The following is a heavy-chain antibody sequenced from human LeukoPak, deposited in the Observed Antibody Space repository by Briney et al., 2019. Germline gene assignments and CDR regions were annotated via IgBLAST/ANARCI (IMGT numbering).Heavy chain of an antibody. V-gene: IGHV4-59*01. D-gene: IGHD1-26*01. CDR1: GGSISSYY. CDR2: IYYSGST. J-gene: IGHJ5*02. CDR3: ARGAIEWELLPWFAP. Sequence: KASETLSLTCTVSGGSISSYYWSWIRQPPGKGLEWIGYIYYSGSTNYNPSLKSRVTISVDTSTNKFSLKLSSVTAADTAVYYRARGAIEWELLPWFAPWGQGTLVTVSS.